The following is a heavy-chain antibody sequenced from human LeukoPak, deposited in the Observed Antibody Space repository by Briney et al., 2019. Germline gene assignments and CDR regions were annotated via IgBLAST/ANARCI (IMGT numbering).Heavy chain of an antibody. Sequence: ASVKVSCKASGYTFTGYYMHWVRQAPGEGLEWMGIINPTGGSTSYAQKFQGRVTMTRDTSTSTVYMELSSLRSEDTAVYYCARGGGEATIPEYFDYWGQGTLVTVSS. V-gene: IGHV1-46*01. CDR3: ARGGGEATIPEYFDY. D-gene: IGHD1-14*01. CDR1: GYTFTGYY. CDR2: INPTGGST. J-gene: IGHJ4*02.